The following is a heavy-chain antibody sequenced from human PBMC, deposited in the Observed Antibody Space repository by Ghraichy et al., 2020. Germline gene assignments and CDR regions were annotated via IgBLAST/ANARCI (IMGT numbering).Heavy chain of an antibody. Sequence: LSLTCAASGFTFDDYDMHWVRQLPGKGLEWVSDVGTAGDTHYAGSVKGRFTISRENVKNSLYLQMNSLTAGATAVYYCVREATKTGSYHYWYFDLWGRGTLVTVSS. J-gene: IGHJ2*01. V-gene: IGHV3-13*04. CDR2: VGTAGDT. D-gene: IGHD1-26*01. CDR1: GFTFDDYD. CDR3: VREATKTGSYHYWYFDL.